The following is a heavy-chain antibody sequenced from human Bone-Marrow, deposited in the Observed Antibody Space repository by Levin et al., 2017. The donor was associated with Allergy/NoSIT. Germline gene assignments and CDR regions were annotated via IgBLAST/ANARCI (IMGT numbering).Heavy chain of an antibody. CDR2: ISYDGSNK. D-gene: IGHD1-14*01. J-gene: IGHJ4*02. CDR3: AKPNHLGYDY. V-gene: IGHV3-30*18. CDR1: GFTFSSYG. Sequence: GGSLRLSCAASGFTFSSYGMHWVRQAPGKGLEWVAVISYDGSNKYYADSVKGRFTISRDNSKNTLYLQMNSLRAEDTAVYYCAKPNHLGYDYWGQGTLVTVSS.